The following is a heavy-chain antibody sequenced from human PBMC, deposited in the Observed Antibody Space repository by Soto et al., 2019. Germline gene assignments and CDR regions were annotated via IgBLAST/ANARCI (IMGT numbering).Heavy chain of an antibody. CDR2: IRAKAYGGAR. CDR1: GFTFGDYA. J-gene: IGHJ4*02. V-gene: IGHV3-49*03. D-gene: IGHD6-19*01. CDR3: ARDSISRVAAFDS. Sequence: EVQLVESGGDLVEPGQSLRLSCTTSGFTFGDYAMGWFRQAPGKGLEWVSFIRAKAYGGARAYAASVKGRFTISRDDSKSIAYLQMDSLITEDTGVYYCARDSISRVAAFDSWGQGTPVTVSS.